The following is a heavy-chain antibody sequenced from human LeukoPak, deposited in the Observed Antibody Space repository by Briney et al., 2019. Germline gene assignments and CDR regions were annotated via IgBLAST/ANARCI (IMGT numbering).Heavy chain of an antibody. Sequence: GESLKIPCQGSGYSFTSYWISWVRQMPGKGLEWMGRIDPSDSYTNYSPSFQGHVTISADKSISTAYLQWSSLKASDTAMYYCARPQGDYDILTGYYDWGQGTLVTVSS. J-gene: IGHJ4*02. D-gene: IGHD3-9*01. V-gene: IGHV5-10-1*01. CDR1: GYSFTSYW. CDR3: ARPQGDYDILTGYYD. CDR2: IDPSDSYT.